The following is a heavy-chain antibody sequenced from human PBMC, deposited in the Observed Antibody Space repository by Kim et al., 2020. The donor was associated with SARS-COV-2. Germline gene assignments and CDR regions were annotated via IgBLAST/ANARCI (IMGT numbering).Heavy chain of an antibody. CDR3: AKDRIAAAEPVWYFDL. V-gene: IGHV3-23*01. CDR2: ISGSGGST. Sequence: GGSLRLSCAASGFTFSSYAMSWVRQAPGKGLEWVSAISGSGGSTYYADSVKGRFTISRDNSKNTLYLQMNSLRAEDTAVYYCAKDRIAAAEPVWYFDLWGRGTLVTVSS. CDR1: GFTFSSYA. J-gene: IGHJ2*01. D-gene: IGHD6-13*01.